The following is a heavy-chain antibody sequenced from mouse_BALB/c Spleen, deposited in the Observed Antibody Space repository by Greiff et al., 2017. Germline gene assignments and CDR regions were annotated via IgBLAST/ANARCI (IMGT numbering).Heavy chain of an antibody. CDR1: GFNIKDTY. Sequence: EVQLQQSGAELVKPGDSVKLSCSASGFNIKDTYMHWVKQRPEQGLEWIGRIDPANGNTKYDPKFQGKSTITANTSSNTAYLLLSNLTSEDTAVNYCARGEVRREAWFAYWGQGTLVTVSA. V-gene: IGHV14-3*02. D-gene: IGHD2-14*01. CDR3: ARGEVRREAWFAY. CDR2: IDPANGNT. J-gene: IGHJ3*01.